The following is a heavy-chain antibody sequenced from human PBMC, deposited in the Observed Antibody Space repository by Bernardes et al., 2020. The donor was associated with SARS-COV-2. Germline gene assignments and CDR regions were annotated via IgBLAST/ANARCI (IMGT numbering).Heavy chain of an antibody. CDR1: GFTFSSYS. CDR3: ARVFGGSWAFDI. J-gene: IGHJ3*02. CDR2: ISSSSSYI. Sequence: GGSLRLSCAASGFTFSSYSMNWVRQAPGKGLEWVSSISSSSSYIYYADSVKGRFTISRDNAKNSLYLQMNSLRAEDTAVYYCARVFGGSWAFDIWGQGTMVTVSA. D-gene: IGHD1-26*01. V-gene: IGHV3-21*01.